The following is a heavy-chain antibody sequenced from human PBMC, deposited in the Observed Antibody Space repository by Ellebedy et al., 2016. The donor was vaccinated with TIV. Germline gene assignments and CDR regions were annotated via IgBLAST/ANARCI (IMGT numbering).Heavy chain of an antibody. V-gene: IGHV5-51*01. CDR2: VYPGDSET. CDR1: GYNFPTSW. J-gene: IGHJ4*02. D-gene: IGHD1-26*01. CDR3: ARAVVTGGYHFDS. Sequence: GESLKISXKASGYNFPTSWIGWVRQMPGKGLEWMGLVYPGDSETAYSPSFQGQVTISADKSISTTFLQWNSLKASDTAMYYCARAVVTGGYHFDSWGQGSLVTVSS.